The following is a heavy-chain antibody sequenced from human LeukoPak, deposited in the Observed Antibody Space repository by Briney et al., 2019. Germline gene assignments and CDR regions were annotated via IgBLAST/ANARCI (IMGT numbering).Heavy chain of an antibody. Sequence: KPSETLSLTCAVYGGSFSGYYWSWIRQPPGKGLEWIGEINHRGSTNYNPSLKSRVTISVDTSKNQFSLKLSSVTAADTAVYYCARGGGSGLYCSSTSCYWFDPWGQGTLVTVSS. CDR2: INHRGST. D-gene: IGHD2-2*01. CDR1: GGSFSGYY. CDR3: ARGGGSGLYCSSTSCYWFDP. V-gene: IGHV4-34*01. J-gene: IGHJ5*02.